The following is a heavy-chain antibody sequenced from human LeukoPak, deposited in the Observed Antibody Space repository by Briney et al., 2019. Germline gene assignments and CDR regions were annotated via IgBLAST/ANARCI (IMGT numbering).Heavy chain of an antibody. CDR2: ISLSSGTI. CDR1: RFTFSSYC. Sequence: GGSLRLSCAASRFTFSSYCMNWVRQAPGKGLEWISYISLSSGTIYYADSVKGRFTISRDNAKNSLYLQMNSLRDEDTAVYYCARDRGYCSGGSCYTYYFDYWGQGTLVTVSS. J-gene: IGHJ4*02. V-gene: IGHV3-48*02. CDR3: ARDRGYCSGGSCYTYYFDY. D-gene: IGHD2-15*01.